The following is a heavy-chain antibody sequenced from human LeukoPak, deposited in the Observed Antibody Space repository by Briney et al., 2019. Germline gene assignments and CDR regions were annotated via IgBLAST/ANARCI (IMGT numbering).Heavy chain of an antibody. CDR3: ARATFLGGYSSSWYSFFDY. CDR2: IYYSGST. D-gene: IGHD6-13*01. CDR1: GGSISSSSYY. V-gene: IGHV4-39*07. J-gene: IGHJ4*02. Sequence: SETLSLTCTVSGGSISSSSYYWGWIRQPPGKGLEWIGSIYYSGSTYYNPSLKSRVTISVDTSKNQFSLKLSSVTAADTAVYYCARATFLGGYSSSWYSFFDYWGQGTLVTVSS.